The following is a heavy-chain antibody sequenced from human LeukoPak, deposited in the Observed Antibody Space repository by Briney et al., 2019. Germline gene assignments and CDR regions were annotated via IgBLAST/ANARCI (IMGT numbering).Heavy chain of an antibody. CDR2: INPSGGTT. CDR3: ARGYDSSGYYCVGY. J-gene: IGHJ4*02. V-gene: IGHV1-46*01. CDR1: GYTFTRHY. Sequence: GASVKVSCKASGYTFTRHYIHWVRQAPGQGLEWMGIINPSGGTTTYAQKFQGRVTLTRDTSTSTVYMELSSLRSEGTAMYYCARGYDSSGYYCVGYWGQGTLVTVSS. D-gene: IGHD3-22*01.